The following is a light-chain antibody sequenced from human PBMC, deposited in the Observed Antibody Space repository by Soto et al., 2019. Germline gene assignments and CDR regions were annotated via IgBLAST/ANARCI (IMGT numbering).Light chain of an antibody. V-gene: IGKV3-20*01. Sequence: EILLTQSRSSLSLSPVERATLPRTASESISNSYLAWYQQKPGQAPRVLIYVASTRATGIPARFSGSGSGTDFTLSISRVEPEDFAVYYCQQYGTSPWTFGQGTKVDTK. CDR1: ESISNSY. J-gene: IGKJ1*01. CDR2: VAS. CDR3: QQYGTSPWT.